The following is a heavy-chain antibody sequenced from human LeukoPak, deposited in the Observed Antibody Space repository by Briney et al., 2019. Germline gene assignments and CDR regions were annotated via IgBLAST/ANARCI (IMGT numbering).Heavy chain of an antibody. V-gene: IGHV3-74*01. Sequence: GGSLRPSCAASGFTFSSYWFHWVRQAPGKGLVWVSRINTDGTSTSYADSVKGRFTIARDNAKNTLYLQMNSLRPEDTAIYCCAQDMTGLRHYWGQAALLTVPS. D-gene: IGHD3-16*01. CDR2: INTDGTST. J-gene: IGHJ4*02. CDR3: AQDMTGLRHY. CDR1: GFTFSSYW.